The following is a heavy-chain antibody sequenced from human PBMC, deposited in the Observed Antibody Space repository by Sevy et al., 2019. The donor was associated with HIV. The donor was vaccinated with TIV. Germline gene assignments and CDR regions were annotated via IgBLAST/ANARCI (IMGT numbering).Heavy chain of an antibody. CDR3: ARARSYGSGSYYKNYYYYYMDV. V-gene: IGHV4-59*01. CDR1: GGSISSYY. CDR2: IYYSGST. Sequence: SETLSLTCTVSGGSISSYYWSWIRQPPGKGLEWIGYIYYSGSTNYNPSLKSRVTISVDTSKNQFSLKLGSVTAADTAVYYCARARSYGSGSYYKNYYYYYMDVWGKGTTVTVSS. J-gene: IGHJ6*03. D-gene: IGHD3-10*01.